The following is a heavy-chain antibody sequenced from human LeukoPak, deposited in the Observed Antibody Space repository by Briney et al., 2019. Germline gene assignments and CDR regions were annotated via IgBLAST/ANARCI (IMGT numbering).Heavy chain of an antibody. CDR2: INHSRNT. CDR3: ARARRGSGYYNVDY. Sequence: SETLSLTCAVYGGSFSGYYWSWIRQPPGKRLEWIGEINHSRNTNYNPSLKSRVTISVDTSRNQFSLKVTSVTAADTAVYYCARARRGSGYYNVDYWGQGALVTVSS. D-gene: IGHD3-22*01. V-gene: IGHV4-34*01. CDR1: GGSFSGYY. J-gene: IGHJ4*02.